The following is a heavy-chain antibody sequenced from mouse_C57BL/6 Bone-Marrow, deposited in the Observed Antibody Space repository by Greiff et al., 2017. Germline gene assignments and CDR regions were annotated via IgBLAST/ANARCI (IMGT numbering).Heavy chain of an antibody. D-gene: IGHD4-1*01. V-gene: IGHV1-81*01. Sequence: QVQLQQSGAELARPVASVKLSCKASGYTFTSYGISWVKQRTGQGLEWIGEIYPRSGNTYYNEKFKGKATLTADKSSSTAYMELRSLTSEDSAVYFCARGGLTGTGDYWGQGTTLTVSS. CDR3: ARGGLTGTGDY. CDR1: GYTFTSYG. J-gene: IGHJ2*01. CDR2: IYPRSGNT.